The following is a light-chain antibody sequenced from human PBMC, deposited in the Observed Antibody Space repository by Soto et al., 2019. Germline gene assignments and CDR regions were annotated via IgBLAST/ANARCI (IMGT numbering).Light chain of an antibody. Sequence: EVVLTQSPAPLSLSPGERATLSCRASQSVGTFLAWYQQKPGQVPRLLIYDTSKRATGIPARFSGSGSGTDFSLTISSLAPEDIAVYYCQHRSNWPPGFGQGTRLEIK. CDR2: DTS. V-gene: IGKV3-11*01. CDR3: QHRSNWPPG. CDR1: QSVGTF. J-gene: IGKJ5*01.